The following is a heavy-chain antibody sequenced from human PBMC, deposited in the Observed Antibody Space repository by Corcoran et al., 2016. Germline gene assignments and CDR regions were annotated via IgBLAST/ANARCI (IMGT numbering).Heavy chain of an antibody. J-gene: IGHJ4*02. CDR3: ATCITMVRGVSLEASDD. CDR2: ISWDGGST. CDR1: GFTFDDYT. Sequence: EVQLVESGGVVVQPGGSLRLSCAASGFTFDDYTMHWVRQAPGKGLEWVSLISWDGGSTYDADSVTGRFTTSRDNSKNSLYLQMNSLSTEDTALYYGATCITMVRGVSLEASDDWGQGTLVTVSS. D-gene: IGHD3-10*01. V-gene: IGHV3-43*01.